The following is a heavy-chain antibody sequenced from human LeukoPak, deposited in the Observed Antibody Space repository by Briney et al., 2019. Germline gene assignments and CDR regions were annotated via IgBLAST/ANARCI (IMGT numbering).Heavy chain of an antibody. CDR1: GGSIGSSSYY. V-gene: IGHV4-39*01. CDR2: IYYNGAT. CDR3: TSRRPIAAAEV. J-gene: IGHJ4*02. Sequence: SETLSLTCTVSGGSIGSSSYYWGWIRQPPGKGLEWIGCIYYNGATYYSPSLKGRVSISTDTSKNQFSLKLSSVTAADTAVYFCTSRRPIAAAEVWGQGTLLTVSS. D-gene: IGHD6-13*01.